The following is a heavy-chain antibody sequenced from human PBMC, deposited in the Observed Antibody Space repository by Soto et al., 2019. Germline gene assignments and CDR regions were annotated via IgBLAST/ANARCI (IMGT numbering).Heavy chain of an antibody. D-gene: IGHD1-20*01. CDR3: AREGGREQTNDSWNDVLYYYYGMDV. V-gene: IGHV4-30-4*01. Sequence: QVQLQESGPGLVKPSQTLSLTCTVSGGSISSGDYDWSWIRQPPGKGLAWIGYSYYSGSTYYNPSLKSRVTISVDTSKNQFSLKLSSVTAADTAVYYCAREGGREQTNDSWNDVLYYYYGMDVWGQGTTVTVSS. J-gene: IGHJ6*02. CDR2: SYYSGST. CDR1: GGSISSGDYD.